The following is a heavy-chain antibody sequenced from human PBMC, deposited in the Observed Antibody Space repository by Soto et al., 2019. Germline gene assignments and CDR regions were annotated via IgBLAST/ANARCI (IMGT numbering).Heavy chain of an antibody. Sequence: PSETLSLTCTVSGGSVSSGSYYWSWIRQPPGKGLEWIGYIYYSGSTNYNPSLKSRVTISVDTSKNQFSLKLSSVTAADTAVYYCATGLFEDWLLYSSGPNWFDPWGQGTLVTVSS. CDR3: ATGLFEDWLLYSSGPNWFDP. CDR1: GGSVSSGSYY. V-gene: IGHV4-61*01. D-gene: IGHD3-9*01. J-gene: IGHJ5*02. CDR2: IYYSGST.